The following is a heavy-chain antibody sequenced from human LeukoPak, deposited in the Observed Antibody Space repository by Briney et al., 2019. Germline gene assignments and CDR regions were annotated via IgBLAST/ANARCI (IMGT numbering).Heavy chain of an antibody. CDR1: GFTFSSYW. V-gene: IGHV3-74*01. CDR2: INSDGSST. J-gene: IGHJ5*02. CDR3: ARDLEEWRISGSLGPENWFDP. Sequence: PGGSLRLSCAASGFTFSSYWMHWVRQAPGKGLVWVSRINSDGSSTSYADSVKGRFTISRDNAKNTLYLQMNSLRAEDTAVYYCARDLEEWRISGSLGPENWFDPWGQGTLVTVSS. D-gene: IGHD3-10*01.